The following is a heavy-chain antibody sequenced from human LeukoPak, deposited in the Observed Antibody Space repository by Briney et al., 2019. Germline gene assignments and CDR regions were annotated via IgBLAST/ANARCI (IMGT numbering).Heavy chain of an antibody. CDR1: GFTYSSYA. D-gene: IGHD3-10*01. V-gene: IGHV3-64*01. CDR2: ISSNGGST. CDR3: ARGFPSPDKRPC. J-gene: IGHJ4*02. Sequence: GGSLRLSCAASGFTYSSYAMHWVRQPPGKGLEYVSAISSNGGSTYYANSVKGRFTISRDNSKNTLYLQVGSLRAEDMAVYYCARGFPSPDKRPCWGQGTLVTVSS.